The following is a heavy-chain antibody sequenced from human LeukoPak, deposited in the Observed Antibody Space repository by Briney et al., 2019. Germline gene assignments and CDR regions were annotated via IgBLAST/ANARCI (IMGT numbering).Heavy chain of an antibody. CDR3: AKDLLGIAASGTNFDC. J-gene: IGHJ4*02. V-gene: IGHV3-23*01. Sequence: PSETLSLTCAAYGGTFSGYYWNWVRQAPGKGLEWVATVSTNPGNTYYADSVKGRFTISRDNSKNTRYLQMNSLRAEDTVVYYCAKDLLGIAASGTNFDCGGEGSLVTVSS. CDR1: GGTFSGYY. CDR2: VSTNPGNT. D-gene: IGHD6-13*01.